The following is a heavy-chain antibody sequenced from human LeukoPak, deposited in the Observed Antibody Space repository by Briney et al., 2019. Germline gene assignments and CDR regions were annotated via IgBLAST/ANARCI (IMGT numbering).Heavy chain of an antibody. Sequence: GGSLRLSCAASGFTFSSYWMSWVRQAPGKGLVWVSRINSDGSITSYADSVKGRFTISKDNAKNTVYLQMNSLRAEDTAVYYCVSFYETYWGRGTLVTVSS. CDR2: INSDGSIT. D-gene: IGHD2/OR15-2a*01. CDR3: VSFYETY. CDR1: GFTFSSYW. J-gene: IGHJ4*02. V-gene: IGHV3-74*01.